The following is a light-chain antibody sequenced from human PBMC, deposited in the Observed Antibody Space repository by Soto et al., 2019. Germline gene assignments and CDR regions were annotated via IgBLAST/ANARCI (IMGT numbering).Light chain of an antibody. CDR2: GAS. CDR1: QSVSNNY. CDR3: QQYISSPLT. V-gene: IGKV3-20*01. J-gene: IGKJ1*01. Sequence: EIVLTQSPGTLSLSPGERATLSCRASQSVSNNYLAWYQQKPGQAPRLVIYGASNRATGIPDRFSASGSGTDFTLTISILEPEDFAVYYCQQYISSPLTFGQGTKVDIK.